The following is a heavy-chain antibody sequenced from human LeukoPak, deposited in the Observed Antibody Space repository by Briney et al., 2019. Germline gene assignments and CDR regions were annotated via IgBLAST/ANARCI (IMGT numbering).Heavy chain of an antibody. CDR1: GGSISSHF. J-gene: IGHJ4*02. Sequence: PSETLSLTCTVSGGSISSHFWSWIRQTPGKGLEWIGDIHYSGSTNYNPSLKSRVTISVDTSKNQFSLKLTSVTAADTAVYYCARQGVSSYQYYFDYWGQGTLVTVSS. D-gene: IGHD3-22*01. V-gene: IGHV4-59*08. CDR3: ARQGVSSYQYYFDY. CDR2: IHYSGST.